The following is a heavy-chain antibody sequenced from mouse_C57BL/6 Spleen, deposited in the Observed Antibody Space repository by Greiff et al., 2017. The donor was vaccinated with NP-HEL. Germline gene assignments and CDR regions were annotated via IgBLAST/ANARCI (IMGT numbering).Heavy chain of an antibody. CDR1: GYTFTSYW. D-gene: IGHD1-1*01. CDR3: ARDYYGYYYAMDY. Sequence: QVQLQQSGAELAKPGASVKLSCKASGYTFTSYWMHWVKQRPGQGLEWIGYINPSSGYTKYNQKFKDKATFTADKSSSTAYMQLSSLTYEDSAVYYCARDYYGYYYAMDYWGQGTSVTVSS. CDR2: INPSSGYT. J-gene: IGHJ4*01. V-gene: IGHV1-7*01.